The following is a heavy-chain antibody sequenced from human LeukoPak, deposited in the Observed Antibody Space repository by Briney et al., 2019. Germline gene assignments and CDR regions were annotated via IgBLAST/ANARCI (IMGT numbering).Heavy chain of an antibody. J-gene: IGHJ6*03. CDR3: ARDRGFCSGTSCAYIYYYMDV. CDR1: GFTFSSHA. CDR2: ISYDGIDK. Sequence: GGPLRLSCAASGFTFSSHAIHWVRQAPGKGLEWVAAISYDGIDKLYAASVKGRFTISRDNVRNTLYLQMDSLRAEDTAVYFCARDRGFCSGTSCAYIYYYMDVWGNGTTASVSS. D-gene: IGHD2-2*01. V-gene: IGHV3-30*01.